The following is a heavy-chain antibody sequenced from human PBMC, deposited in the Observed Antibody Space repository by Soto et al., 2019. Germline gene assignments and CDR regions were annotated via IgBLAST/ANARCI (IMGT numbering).Heavy chain of an antibody. D-gene: IGHD6-13*01. CDR3: ARDSSSWYFLDY. Sequence: GGSLRLSCAASGFTFSSYGMHWVRQAPGKGLEWVAVIWYDGSNKYYADSVKGRFTISRDNSKNTLYLQMNSLRAEDTAVYYCARDSSSWYFLDYWGQGTLVTVPQ. CDR1: GFTFSSYG. V-gene: IGHV3-33*01. CDR2: IWYDGSNK. J-gene: IGHJ4*02.